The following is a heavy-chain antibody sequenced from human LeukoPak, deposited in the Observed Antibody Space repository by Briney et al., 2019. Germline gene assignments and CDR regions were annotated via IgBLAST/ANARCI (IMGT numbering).Heavy chain of an antibody. D-gene: IGHD6-13*01. J-gene: IGHJ4*02. CDR3: ASQYISSRIFDD. CDR2: ISSSSTYI. CDR1: GFTFSSYS. V-gene: IGHV3-21*04. Sequence: GGSLRLSCAASGFTFSSYSMNWVRQAPGKGLEWVSSISSSSTYIYYADSVKGRFTVSRDNAKNSLYLQMNSLRAEDTAVYFCASQYISSRIFDDWGQGTLVTVSS.